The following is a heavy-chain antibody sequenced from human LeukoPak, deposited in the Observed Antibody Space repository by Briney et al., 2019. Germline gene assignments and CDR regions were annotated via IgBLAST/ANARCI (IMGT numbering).Heavy chain of an antibody. D-gene: IGHD3-16*02. J-gene: IGHJ4*02. CDR1: GGSISSSNW. CDR3: ARVAYVWGSYRYYFDY. CDR2: IYHGGST. Sequence: SENLSLTCAVSGGSISSSNWWSWVRQPPGKGLEWIGEIYHGGSTNYNPSLKSRVTISVDKSKNQFSLKLSSVTAADTAVYYCARVAYVWGSYRYYFDYWGQGTLVTVSS. V-gene: IGHV4-4*02.